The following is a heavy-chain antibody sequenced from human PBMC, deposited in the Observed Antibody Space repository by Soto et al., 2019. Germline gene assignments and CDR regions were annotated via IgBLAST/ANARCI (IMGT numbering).Heavy chain of an antibody. D-gene: IGHD3-10*01. CDR1: GGSISSYY. V-gene: IGHV4-59*01. CDR2: IYYSGST. Sequence: QVQLQESGPGLVKPSETLSLTCTVSGGSISSYYWSWIRQPPGKGLEWIGYIYYSGSTNYNPSLKSRVTISVDTSKNQFSLKLSSVTAADTAVYYCARDAGGMVRGPTDYGMDVWGQGTTVTVSS. CDR3: ARDAGGMVRGPTDYGMDV. J-gene: IGHJ6*02.